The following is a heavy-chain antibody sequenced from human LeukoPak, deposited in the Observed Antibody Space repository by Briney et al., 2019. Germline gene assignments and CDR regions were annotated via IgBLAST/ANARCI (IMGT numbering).Heavy chain of an antibody. J-gene: IGHJ5*02. CDR3: ARRWEVWGSYPSYFDP. D-gene: IGHD3-16*01. CDR1: GGSISTNGHY. Sequence: SETLSLTCTFSGGSISTNGHYWGWIRQPPGKGLEWIGSLYYSGSTYFTPSLKSRVTISIDMSKNQFSLKLSSVTAADTAVYYCARRWEVWGSYPSYFDPWGQGTLVTVSS. V-gene: IGHV4-39*01. CDR2: LYYSGST.